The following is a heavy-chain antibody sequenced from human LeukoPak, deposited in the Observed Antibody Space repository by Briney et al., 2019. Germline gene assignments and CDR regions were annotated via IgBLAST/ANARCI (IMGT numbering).Heavy chain of an antibody. CDR2: VSAYNGDA. J-gene: IGHJ4*02. V-gene: IGHV1-18*01. CDR1: GYTFTCYG. D-gene: IGHD1-26*01. Sequence: GASVKVSCKAFGYTFTCYGISWVRQAPGQGLEWMGWVSAYNGDADYAQKLLGRVTMTRDTSTSTAYMELRSLRSDDTAVYYCARGKGGRDYWGQGTLVTVSS. CDR3: ARGKGGRDY.